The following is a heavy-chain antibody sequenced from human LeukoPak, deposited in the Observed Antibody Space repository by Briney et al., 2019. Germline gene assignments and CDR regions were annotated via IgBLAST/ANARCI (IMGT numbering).Heavy chain of an antibody. Sequence: GGSLRLSCAASGFTFSSYAMSWVRQAPGKGLEWVGRIKSKTAGGTIDYAAPVKGRFTISRDDSKNTLYLQMNSLKTEDTAVYYCTTGESMVGSTIHIRWADWGQGTLVTVSS. J-gene: IGHJ4*02. CDR1: GFTFSSYA. CDR3: TTGESMVGSTIHIRWAD. D-gene: IGHD1-26*01. CDR2: IKSKTAGGTI. V-gene: IGHV3-15*01.